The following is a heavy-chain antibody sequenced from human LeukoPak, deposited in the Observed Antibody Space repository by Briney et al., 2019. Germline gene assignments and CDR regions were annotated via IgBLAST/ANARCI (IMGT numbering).Heavy chain of an antibody. Sequence: GSSVKDSCKASGGTFSSYAISWVRQAPGQGLEWMGGIIPIFGTANYAQKFQGRVTITADESTSTAYMELSSLRSEDTAVYYCARDTGCSSTSCYGNYYYMYVWGKGTTVTVSS. V-gene: IGHV1-69*01. CDR1: GGTFSSYA. D-gene: IGHD2-2*01. CDR2: IIPIFGTA. CDR3: ARDTGCSSTSCYGNYYYMYV. J-gene: IGHJ6*03.